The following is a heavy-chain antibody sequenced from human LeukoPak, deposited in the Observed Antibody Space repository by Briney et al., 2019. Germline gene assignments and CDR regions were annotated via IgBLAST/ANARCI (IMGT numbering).Heavy chain of an antibody. CDR1: GGSISSSSYY. Sequence: SETLSLTCTVSGGSISSSSYYWGWIRQPPGKVLEWIVSIYYSGSTYYNPSLKSRVTISVDTSKNQFSLKLSSVTAADTAVYYCAAVDDYGDYVTGFDPWGQGTLVTVSS. CDR3: AAVDDYGDYVTGFDP. D-gene: IGHD4-17*01. CDR2: IYYSGST. J-gene: IGHJ5*02. V-gene: IGHV4-39*01.